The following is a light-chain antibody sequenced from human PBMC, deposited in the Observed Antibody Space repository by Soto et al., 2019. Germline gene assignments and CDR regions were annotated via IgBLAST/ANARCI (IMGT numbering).Light chain of an antibody. V-gene: IGKV3-20*01. Sequence: EIVLTQSPGTLSLSPGERATLSCRASQSVNSNYLAWYQQKPGQGPRLLMYGASSRATGIPDRFSGSGSGTDSTLTTTRLEPEDFAAYYCQQYENTPRTFGPGTKIEIK. CDR1: QSVNSNY. J-gene: IGKJ1*01. CDR2: GAS. CDR3: QQYENTPRT.